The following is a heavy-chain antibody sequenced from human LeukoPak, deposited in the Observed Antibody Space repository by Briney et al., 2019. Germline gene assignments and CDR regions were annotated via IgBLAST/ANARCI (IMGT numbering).Heavy chain of an antibody. CDR3: ARESRYCSGGSCYNWFDP. CDR1: GGSISSGSYY. V-gene: IGHV4-61*02. CDR2: IYTSGST. D-gene: IGHD2-15*01. J-gene: IGHJ5*02. Sequence: PSETLSLTCTVSGGSISSGSYYWSWIRQPAGRGLEWIGRIYTSGSTNYNPSLKSRVTISVDTSKNQFSLKLSSVTAADTAVYYCARESRYCSGGSCYNWFDPWGQGTLVTVSS.